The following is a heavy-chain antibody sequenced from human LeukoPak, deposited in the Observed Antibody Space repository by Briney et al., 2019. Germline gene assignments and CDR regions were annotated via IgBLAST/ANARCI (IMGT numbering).Heavy chain of an antibody. Sequence: APVKVSCKASGYTFTGYYMHWVRQAPGQGLEWMGRINPNSGGTNYAQRFQGRVTMTRDTSISTAYMELSRLRSDDTAVYYCARAGEWLVDYFGYWGQGTLVTVSS. CDR1: GYTFTGYY. D-gene: IGHD6-19*01. J-gene: IGHJ4*02. CDR3: ARAGEWLVDYFGY. V-gene: IGHV1-2*06. CDR2: INPNSGGT.